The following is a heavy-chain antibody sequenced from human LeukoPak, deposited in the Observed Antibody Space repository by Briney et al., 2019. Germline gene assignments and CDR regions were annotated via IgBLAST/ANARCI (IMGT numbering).Heavy chain of an antibody. CDR3: AREDYMDV. Sequence: PGGSLRLSCAASGFTFSSYGMHWVRQPQGRGLEWVAVISYDGSNKYYADSVKGRFTISRDNAKNSLYLQMNSLRADDTAMYYCAREDYMDVWGKGTTVTISS. J-gene: IGHJ6*03. CDR2: ISYDGSNK. CDR1: GFTFSSYG. V-gene: IGHV3-30*03.